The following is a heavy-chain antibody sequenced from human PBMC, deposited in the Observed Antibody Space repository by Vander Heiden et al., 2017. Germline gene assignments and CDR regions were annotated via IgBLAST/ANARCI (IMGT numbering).Heavy chain of an antibody. CDR2: INPNSGVT. D-gene: IGHD3-22*01. Sequence: QVQLVQSGAEVKKPGASVKVSCKASGYTFTGYYMHWVRQAPGQGLEWMGWINPNSGVTNYVQKFQGRVTMTSDTSISTAYMELSRLTSDDTAVYFCARVPHTFYYDSSGYYGIDYWGQGTLVTVSS. V-gene: IGHV1-2*02. CDR3: ARVPHTFYYDSSGYYGIDY. J-gene: IGHJ4*02. CDR1: GYTFTGYY.